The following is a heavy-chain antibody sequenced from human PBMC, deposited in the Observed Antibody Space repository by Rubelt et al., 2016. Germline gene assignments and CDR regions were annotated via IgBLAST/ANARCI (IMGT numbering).Heavy chain of an antibody. J-gene: IGHJ3*02. CDR1: GFTVSSNY. V-gene: IGHV3-53*01. CDR2: IYSGGST. CDR3: VESSRYCSSTSCSDDAFDI. Sequence: EVQLVESGGGLIQPGGSLRLSCAASGFTVSSNYMSWVRQAPGKGLEWVSVIYSGGSTYYADSVKGRFTISRDNSKNTLYFQRNSLRAEDTAVYYCVESSRYCSSTSCSDDAFDIWGQGTMVTVSS. D-gene: IGHD2-2*01.